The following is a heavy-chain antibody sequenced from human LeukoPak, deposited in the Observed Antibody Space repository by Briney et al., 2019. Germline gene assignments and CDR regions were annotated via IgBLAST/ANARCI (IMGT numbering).Heavy chain of an antibody. Sequence: SGTLSLTCAVSGGSISSSNWWSWVRQPPGKGLEWIGEIYHSGSTNYNPSLKSRVTISVDKSKNQFSLKLSSVTAAGTAVYYCAREKGSGWYGGSYYFDYWGQGTLVTVSS. CDR3: AREKGSGWYGGSYYFDY. D-gene: IGHD6-19*01. CDR1: GGSISSSNW. V-gene: IGHV4-4*02. J-gene: IGHJ4*02. CDR2: IYHSGST.